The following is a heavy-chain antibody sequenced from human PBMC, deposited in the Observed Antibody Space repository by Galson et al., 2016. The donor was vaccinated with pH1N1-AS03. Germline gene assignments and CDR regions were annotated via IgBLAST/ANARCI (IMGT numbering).Heavy chain of an antibody. Sequence: SVKVSCKASGFTFTDYYIHWIRQVPGQGLEWMGRINSKSGATKYVQKFEGRATMTRDTSISTAFLELTSLHSDDTAVYYCARVLTPGYFHTMDVWGRGTTVTVSS. CDR1: GFTFTDYY. D-gene: IGHD2/OR15-2a*01. CDR2: INSKSGAT. J-gene: IGHJ6*02. V-gene: IGHV1-2*06. CDR3: ARVLTPGYFHTMDV.